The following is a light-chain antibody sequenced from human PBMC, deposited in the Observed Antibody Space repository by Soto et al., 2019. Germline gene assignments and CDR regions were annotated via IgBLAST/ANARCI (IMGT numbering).Light chain of an antibody. CDR3: QQHSNWPWT. J-gene: IGKJ1*01. V-gene: IGKV3-11*01. Sequence: EIVLTQSPATLSLSPGERATLSCRASQSVSSYLAWYQQKPGQAPRLLIYDASNRATGIPARFSGSGSGTDFTLIISSLEPEDFAVYYCQQHSNWPWTFGQGTKVDIK. CDR2: DAS. CDR1: QSVSSY.